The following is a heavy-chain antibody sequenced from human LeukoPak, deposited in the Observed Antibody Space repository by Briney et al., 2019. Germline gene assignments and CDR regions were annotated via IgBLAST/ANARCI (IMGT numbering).Heavy chain of an antibody. CDR3: ARAGWYTLDN. CDR1: GASISSSNW. J-gene: IGHJ4*02. Sequence: PSETLSLTCAVSGASISSSNWLSWVRQPPGKGLEWIGEIYHSGSTNYNPSPKSRVTISVDNSKNQFSLKMSSMTAADTAVYYCARAGWYTLDNWGQGTLVTVSS. D-gene: IGHD2-15*01. CDR2: IYHSGST. V-gene: IGHV4-4*02.